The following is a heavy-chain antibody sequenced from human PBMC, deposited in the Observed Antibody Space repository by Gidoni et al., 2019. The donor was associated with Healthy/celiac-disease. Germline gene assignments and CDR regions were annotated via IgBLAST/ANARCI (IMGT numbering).Heavy chain of an antibody. D-gene: IGHD3-22*01. V-gene: IGHV3-66*01. CDR2: IYSGGST. CDR1: GFTVSSNY. J-gene: IGHJ4*02. Sequence: EVQLVESGGGLVQPGGSLRLSCAASGFTVSSNYMSWVRQAPGKGLEWVSVIYSGGSTYYADSVKGRFTISRDNSKNPLYLQMNSLRAEDTAVYYCAREGLDYYDSSGYYFDYWGQGTLVTVSS. CDR3: AREGLDYYDSSGYYFDY.